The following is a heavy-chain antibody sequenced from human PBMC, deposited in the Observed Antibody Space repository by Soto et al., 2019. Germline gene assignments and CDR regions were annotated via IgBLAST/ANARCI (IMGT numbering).Heavy chain of an antibody. V-gene: IGHV4-59*01. CDR1: GGSISSYY. J-gene: IGHJ4*02. CDR2: IYYSGST. D-gene: IGHD3-22*01. CDR3: ARDGRAAYDSSGYGTPFFDY. Sequence: SETLSLTCTVSGGSISSYYWSWIRQPPGKGLEWIGYIYYSGSTNYNPSLKSRVTISVDTSKNQFSLKLSSVTAADTAVYYCARDGRAAYDSSGYGTPFFDYWGQGTLVTVSS.